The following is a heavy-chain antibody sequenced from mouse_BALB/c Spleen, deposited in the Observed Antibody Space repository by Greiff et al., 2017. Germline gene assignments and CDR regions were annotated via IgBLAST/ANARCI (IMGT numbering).Heavy chain of an antibody. Sequence: EVKVVESGGGLVKPGGSLKLSCAASGFTFSDYYMYWVRQTPEKRLEWVATISDGGSYTYYPDSVKGRFTISRDNAKNNLYLQMSSLKSEDTAMYYCARAGGTTVVRRAFFAYWGQGTLVTVSA. D-gene: IGHD1-1*01. J-gene: IGHJ3*01. V-gene: IGHV5-4*02. CDR3: ARAGGTTVVRRAFFAY. CDR2: ISDGGSYT. CDR1: GFTFSDYY.